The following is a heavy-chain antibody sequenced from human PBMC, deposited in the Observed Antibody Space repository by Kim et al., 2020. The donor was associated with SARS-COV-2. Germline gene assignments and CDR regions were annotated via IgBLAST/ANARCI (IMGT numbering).Heavy chain of an antibody. J-gene: IGHJ5*02. CDR3: ARQSLPTYYYDSGS. D-gene: IGHD3-10*01. V-gene: IGHV4-39*01. CDR2: IYYSGQT. CDR1: GVSISSGSYC. Sequence: SETLSLTCTVSGVSISSGSYCWGWIRQPPGKGLEWIGTIYYSGQTYYNPSLKSRVIISVDTSKNQFSLRLSSVTAADAAVYYCARQSLPTYYYDSGSWGQGTLVTVSP.